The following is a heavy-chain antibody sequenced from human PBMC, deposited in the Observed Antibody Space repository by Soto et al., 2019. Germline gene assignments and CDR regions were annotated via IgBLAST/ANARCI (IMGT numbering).Heavy chain of an antibody. Sequence: QVQLQESGPGLVKPSQTLSLTCTVSGGSISSGDYYWSWIRQPPEKGLEWIGYIYYSGSTYYNPSLKSRVTIPVDTSKNQFSLKLSSVTAADTAVYYCAILTPGYSSGWFIDYWGQGTLVTVSS. D-gene: IGHD6-19*01. CDR2: IYYSGST. J-gene: IGHJ4*02. CDR3: AILTPGYSSGWFIDY. CDR1: GGSISSGDYY. V-gene: IGHV4-30-4*01.